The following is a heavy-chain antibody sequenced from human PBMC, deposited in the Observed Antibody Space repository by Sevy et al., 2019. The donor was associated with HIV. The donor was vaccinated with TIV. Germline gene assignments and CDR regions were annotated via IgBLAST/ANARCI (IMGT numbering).Heavy chain of an antibody. V-gene: IGHV3-7*03. J-gene: IGHJ4*02. CDR3: ARDRRVEYGGSDY. Sequence: GGSLRLSCAASGFTFSNYWMTWVRKAPGKGLEWVANIKPDGSQKYYVDSLKGRFTISRDNAKNSLYLQMGSLTDEDTAVYYCARDRRVEYGGSDYWGQGALVTVSS. CDR2: IKPDGSQK. D-gene: IGHD3-10*01. CDR1: GFTFSNYW.